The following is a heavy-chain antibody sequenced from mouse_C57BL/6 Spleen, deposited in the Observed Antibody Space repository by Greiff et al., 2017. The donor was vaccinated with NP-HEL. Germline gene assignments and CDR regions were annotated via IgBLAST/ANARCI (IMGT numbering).Heavy chain of an antibody. CDR2: IDPETGGT. CDR1: GYTFTDYE. J-gene: IGHJ3*01. D-gene: IGHD1-1*01. Sequence: VQLQQSGAELVRPGASVTLSCKASGYTFTDYEMHWVKQTPVHGLEWIGAIDPETGGTAYNQKFKGKAILTADKSSSTAYMELRSLTSEDSAVYYCTRRLLYYYGSSPAWFAYWGQGTLVTVSA. CDR3: TRRLLYYYGSSPAWFAY. V-gene: IGHV1-15*01.